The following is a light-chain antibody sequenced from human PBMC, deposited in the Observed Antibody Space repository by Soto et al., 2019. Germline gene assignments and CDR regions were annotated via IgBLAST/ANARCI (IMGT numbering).Light chain of an antibody. CDR3: SSFTSKSSLI. V-gene: IGLV2-14*01. CDR2: EVS. J-gene: IGLJ2*01. CDR1: SSDVGGYSY. Sequence: QSVLTQPASVSGSPGQSITISCTGTSSDVGGYSYVSWYQQHPGKAPKLMIYEVSNRPSGVSNRFSGSKSGNTASLTISGLQPEDEADYYCSSFTSKSSLIFGGGTKVTVL.